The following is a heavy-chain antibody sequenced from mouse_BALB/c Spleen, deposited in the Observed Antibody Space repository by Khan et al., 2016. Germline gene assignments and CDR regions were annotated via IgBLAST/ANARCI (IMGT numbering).Heavy chain of an antibody. D-gene: IGHD2-1*01. CDR1: GFTFRSYA. V-gene: IGHV5-6-5*01. J-gene: IGHJ2*01. CDR2: ISSDGNT. Sequence: EVELVESGGGLVKPGGSLKLSCAASGFTFRSYAMSWVRQTPEKRLVWVASISSDGNTYYSDSVKGRFTISRDNARNILNLQMSSLRSEDTAMYYCAREDYGNYGDYFDYWGQGTTLTVSS. CDR3: AREDYGNYGDYFDY.